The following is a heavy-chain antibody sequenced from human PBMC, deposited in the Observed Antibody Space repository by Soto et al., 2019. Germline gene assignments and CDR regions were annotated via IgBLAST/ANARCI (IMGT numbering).Heavy chain of an antibody. J-gene: IGHJ4*02. CDR1: GFTFSSYG. CDR3: AKERVPAAMGNFDY. Sequence: QVQLVESGGGVVQPGRSLRLSCAASGFTFSSYGMHWVRQAPGKGLEWVAVISYDGSIKYYADSVKGRFTISRDNSKNTLYLQMNSLRAEDTAVYYCAKERVPAAMGNFDYWGQGTLVTVSS. V-gene: IGHV3-30*18. D-gene: IGHD2-2*01. CDR2: ISYDGSIK.